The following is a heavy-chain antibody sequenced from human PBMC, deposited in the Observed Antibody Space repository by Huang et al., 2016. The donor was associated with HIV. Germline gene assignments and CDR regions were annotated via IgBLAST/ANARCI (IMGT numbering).Heavy chain of an antibody. CDR2: ISNDGSNN. V-gene: IGHV3-30-3*01. J-gene: IGHJ3*02. CDR3: ARAKDTWDAYDI. D-gene: IGHD5-18*01. Sequence: QVQLVESGGGVVQPGRSLRLSWAASGFPFNNHAMHWVRQAPGKGLDWVAVISNDGSNNDYADSVKGRFTISRDSSKSTLFLHMTSLRTEDTAVYYCARAKDTWDAYDIWGQGTMVIVSS. CDR1: GFPFNNHA.